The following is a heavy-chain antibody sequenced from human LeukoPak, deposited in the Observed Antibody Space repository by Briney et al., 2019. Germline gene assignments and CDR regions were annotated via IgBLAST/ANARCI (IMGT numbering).Heavy chain of an antibody. D-gene: IGHD5-24*01. Sequence: SETLSLTCTVSGGSISSSSYYWGWIRQPPGKGLEWIGSTYYSGSTYYNPSLKSRVTISVDTSKNQFSLKLSSVTAADTAVYYCARHRMRWLQIYYFDYWGQGTLVTVSS. CDR2: TYYSGST. CDR1: GGSISSSSYY. V-gene: IGHV4-39*01. CDR3: ARHRMRWLQIYYFDY. J-gene: IGHJ4*02.